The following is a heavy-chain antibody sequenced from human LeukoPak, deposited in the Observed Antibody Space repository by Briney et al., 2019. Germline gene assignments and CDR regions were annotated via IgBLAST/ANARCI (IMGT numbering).Heavy chain of an antibody. D-gene: IGHD1-26*01. Sequence: ASVKVSCKASGYTFTGYYMHWVRQAPGQGLEWMGRINPNSGGTNYAQKFQGRVTMTRDTSISTDYMELSRLRSDDTAVYYCARERKTLVGAISAVDFWGQGTLVTVSS. CDR1: GYTFTGYY. J-gene: IGHJ4*02. V-gene: IGHV1-2*06. CDR2: INPNSGGT. CDR3: ARERKTLVGAISAVDF.